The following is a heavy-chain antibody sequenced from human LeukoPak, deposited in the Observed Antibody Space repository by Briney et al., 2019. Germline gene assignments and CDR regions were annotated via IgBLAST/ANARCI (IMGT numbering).Heavy chain of an antibody. J-gene: IGHJ4*02. V-gene: IGHV1-2*02. Sequence: ASVKVSCKASGYTFTGYYMHWVRQAPGQGLEWMGWINPNSGGTNYAQKFQGRVTMTRDTSISTAYMELSRLRSDDTAVYYCARAEGGYNWNHYDYWGQGTVVTVSS. CDR1: GYTFTGYY. CDR3: ARAEGGYNWNHYDY. CDR2: INPNSGGT. D-gene: IGHD1-20*01.